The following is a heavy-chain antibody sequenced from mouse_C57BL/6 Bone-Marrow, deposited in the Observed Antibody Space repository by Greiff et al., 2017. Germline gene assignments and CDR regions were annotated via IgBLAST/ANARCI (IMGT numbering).Heavy chain of an antibody. CDR3: AREGYGTAWFAY. V-gene: IGHV1-72*01. CDR2: IDPNSGGT. D-gene: IGHD4-1*01. J-gene: IGHJ3*01. Sequence: VKLQQPGAELVKPGASVKLSCKASGYTFTSYWMHWVKQRPGRGLEWIGRIDPNSGGTKYNEKFKSKATLTVDKPSSTAYMQLSSLTSEDSAVYYCAREGYGTAWFAYWGQGTLVTVSA. CDR1: GYTFTSYW.